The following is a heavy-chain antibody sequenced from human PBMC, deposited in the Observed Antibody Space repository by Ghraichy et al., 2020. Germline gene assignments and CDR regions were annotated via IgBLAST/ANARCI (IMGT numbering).Heavy chain of an antibody. J-gene: IGHJ5*02. CDR1: GGSISSNY. Sequence: ESLNISCTVSGGSISSNYWSWIRQPPGKGLEWIGYIYYSGSTIYNPSLKSRVTISVDTSKNQFSLKLTSVTAADTAVYYCAKGAAGPGWFDPWGQGTLVTVSS. D-gene: IGHD6-13*01. CDR2: IYYSGST. V-gene: IGHV4-59*01. CDR3: AKGAAGPGWFDP.